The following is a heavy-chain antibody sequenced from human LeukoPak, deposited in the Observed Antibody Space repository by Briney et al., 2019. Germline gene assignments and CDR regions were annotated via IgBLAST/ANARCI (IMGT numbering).Heavy chain of an antibody. CDR2: INPNSGGT. CDR3: AKEGCSSTSCYT. CDR1: GYTFTGYY. V-gene: IGHV1-2*02. J-gene: IGHJ5*02. D-gene: IGHD2-2*02. Sequence: ASVKVSCKASGYTFTGYYMHWVRQAPGQGLEWMGWINPNSGGTNYAQEFQGRVTMTRDTSISTAYMELSRLRSDDTAVYYCAKEGCSSTSCYTWGQGTLVTVSS.